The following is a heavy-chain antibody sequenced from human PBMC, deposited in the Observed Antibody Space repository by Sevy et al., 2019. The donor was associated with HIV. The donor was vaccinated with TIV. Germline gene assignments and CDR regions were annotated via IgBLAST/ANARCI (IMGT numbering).Heavy chain of an antibody. V-gene: IGHV4-38-2*01. CDR3: ARARYYDSSAYYYFDY. D-gene: IGHD3-22*01. CDR1: GYSISSGYY. Sequence: SETLSLTCAVSGYSISSGYYWGWIRQPPGKGLEWIGSIYHGGSTYYNPSLKSRVTISVDTSKNQVSLKLSSVTAADTAVYDCARARYYDSSAYYYFDYWGQGTLVTVSS. J-gene: IGHJ4*02. CDR2: IYHGGST.